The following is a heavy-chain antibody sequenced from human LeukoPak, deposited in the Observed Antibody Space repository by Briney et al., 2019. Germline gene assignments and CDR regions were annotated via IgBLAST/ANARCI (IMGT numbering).Heavy chain of an antibody. D-gene: IGHD5-18*01. J-gene: IGHJ5*02. Sequence: SETLSLACAVSGPSISSGHYWAWIRQPPGKGLEFIGSIDHRGSTYYNPSLKSRVTMSVDTSKNHFSLNLSSVTAADTAVYYCARGPPRIQRWFRHWFDPWGQGTLVTVSS. V-gene: IGHV4-38-2*01. CDR1: GPSISSGHY. CDR2: IDHRGST. CDR3: ARGPPRIQRWFRHWFDP.